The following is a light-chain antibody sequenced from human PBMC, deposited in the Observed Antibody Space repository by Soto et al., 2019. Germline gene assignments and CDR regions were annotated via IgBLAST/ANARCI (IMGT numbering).Light chain of an antibody. J-gene: IGKJ4*01. V-gene: IGKV3-11*01. Sequence: EIVLTQSPATLSLSPGDIATLSCRASQSVVSYLGWYQQRHCQAPRLLIYDASNRATGIPARFSGSGSGTDFTLTISSLEPEDCAVSYCQQRSNWPSTFRGGPKVQIK. CDR2: DAS. CDR3: QQRSNWPST. CDR1: QSVVSY.